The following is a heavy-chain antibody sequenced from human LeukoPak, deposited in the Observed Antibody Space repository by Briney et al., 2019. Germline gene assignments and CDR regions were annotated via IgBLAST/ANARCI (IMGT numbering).Heavy chain of an antibody. CDR2: ISWDGGST. CDR1: GFTFDDYT. D-gene: IGHD3-9*01. Sequence: GGSLRLSCAASGFTFDDYTMHWVRQAPGKGLEWVSLISWDGGSTYYADSVKGRFTISRDNSKNSLYLQMNSLGTEDTALYYCAKGPNYDILTGYYTPAEYFQHWGQGTLVTVSS. J-gene: IGHJ1*01. V-gene: IGHV3-43*01. CDR3: AKGPNYDILTGYYTPAEYFQH.